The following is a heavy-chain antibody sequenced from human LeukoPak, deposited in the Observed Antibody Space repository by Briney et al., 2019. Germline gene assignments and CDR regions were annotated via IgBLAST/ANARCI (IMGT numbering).Heavy chain of an antibody. V-gene: IGHV7-4-1*02. CDR1: GYTFTSYA. Sequence: ASVKVSCKASGYTFTSYAMNWVRQAPGRGLEWMGWINTNTGNPTYAQGFTGRFVFSLDTSVSTAYLQISSLKAEDTAVYYCARENYYDSSGYSDADAFDIWGQGTMVTVSS. CDR2: INTNTGNP. J-gene: IGHJ3*02. CDR3: ARENYYDSSGYSDADAFDI. D-gene: IGHD3-22*01.